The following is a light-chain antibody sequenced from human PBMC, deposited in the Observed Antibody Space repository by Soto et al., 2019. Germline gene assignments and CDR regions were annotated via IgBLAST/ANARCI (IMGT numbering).Light chain of an antibody. CDR3: QQRSNWPLT. J-gene: IGKJ4*01. CDR2: DAS. V-gene: IGKV3-11*01. Sequence: EIVSTQSPATLSLSPGARATLSCRASQSVSSYLAWYQQKPGQAPRLLIYDASNRATGIPARFSGSGSGTDFTLSIGTLESEDSAVYYCQQRSNWPLTFGGGTRVEI. CDR1: QSVSSY.